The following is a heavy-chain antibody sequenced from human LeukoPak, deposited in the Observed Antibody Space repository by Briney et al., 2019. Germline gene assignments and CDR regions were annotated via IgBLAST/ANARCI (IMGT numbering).Heavy chain of an antibody. J-gene: IGHJ6*02. V-gene: IGHV1-2*02. CDR1: GYTFTGYY. Sequence: GASVKLSCKASGYTFTGYYMHWVRQAPGQGLEWMGWINPNSGGTNYAQKFQGRVTMTRDTSISTAYMELSRLRPDDTAVYYCAREDYYDSSGNAHYGMDVWGQGTTVTVSS. CDR3: AREDYYDSSGNAHYGMDV. D-gene: IGHD3-22*01. CDR2: INPNSGGT.